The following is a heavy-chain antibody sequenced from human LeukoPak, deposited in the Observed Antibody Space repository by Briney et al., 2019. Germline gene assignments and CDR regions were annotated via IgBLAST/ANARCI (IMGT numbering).Heavy chain of an antibody. Sequence: GGSLRLSCAASGFTFSTYWMTWVRQAPGKGLEWVATIKHDGSVTYYVGSVRGRFTISRDNAQNSLYLLMNSLRVEDTAIYYCATDVGTVFFDNWGQGTVVTVSS. CDR1: GFTFSTYW. D-gene: IGHD3/OR15-3a*01. V-gene: IGHV3-7*05. J-gene: IGHJ4*02. CDR3: ATDVGTVFFDN. CDR2: IKHDGSVT.